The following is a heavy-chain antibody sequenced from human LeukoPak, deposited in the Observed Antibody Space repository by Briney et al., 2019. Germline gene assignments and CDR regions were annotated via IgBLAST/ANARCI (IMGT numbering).Heavy chain of an antibody. CDR3: ARLVVVAADVNDY. Sequence: GGSLRLSCAASGFTFSSYAMSWVRQAPGKGPEWVSAISGSGGSTYYADSVKGRFTISRDNSRNTLYLQMNSLRAEDTAVYYCARLVVVAADVNDYWGQGTLVTVSS. CDR1: GFTFSSYA. V-gene: IGHV3-23*01. J-gene: IGHJ4*02. D-gene: IGHD2-15*01. CDR2: ISGSGGST.